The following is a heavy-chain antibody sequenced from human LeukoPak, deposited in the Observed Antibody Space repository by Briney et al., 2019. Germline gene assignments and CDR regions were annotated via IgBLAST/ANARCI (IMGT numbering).Heavy chain of an antibody. CDR1: GGSISSYY. CDR2: IYYSGST. Sequence: PSETLSLTCTVSGGSISSYYWSWIRQPPGKGLEWIGYIYYSGSTNYNPSLKSRVTISVDTSKNQSSLKLSSVTAADTAVYYCARDSSIAAAGTSNYYYYYGMDIWGQGTTVTVSS. J-gene: IGHJ6*02. V-gene: IGHV4-59*01. D-gene: IGHD6-13*01. CDR3: ARDSSIAAAGTSNYYYYYGMDI.